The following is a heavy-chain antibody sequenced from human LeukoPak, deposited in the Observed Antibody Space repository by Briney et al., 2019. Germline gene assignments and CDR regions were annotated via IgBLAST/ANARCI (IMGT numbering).Heavy chain of an antibody. Sequence: GASVKVSCKASGYTFTSYGVSWVRQAPGQGLEWMGWISAYNGNTNYAQKLQGRVTMTTDTSTSTAYMELRSLRSDDTAVYYCASWGEVIGAFDIWGQGAMVTVSS. CDR3: ASWGEVIGAFDI. CDR2: ISAYNGNT. J-gene: IGHJ3*02. CDR1: GYTFTSYG. V-gene: IGHV1-18*04. D-gene: IGHD3-16*01.